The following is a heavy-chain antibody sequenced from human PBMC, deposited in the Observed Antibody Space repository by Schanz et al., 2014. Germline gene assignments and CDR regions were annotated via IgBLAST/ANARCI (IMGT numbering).Heavy chain of an antibody. V-gene: IGHV1-3*01. J-gene: IGHJ5*01. D-gene: IGHD3-16*01. CDR1: GYSFTPFP. Sequence: QVQLVQSGAEVKKPGSSVKVSCKASGYSFTPFPIHWVRQAPGQRLEWMGWINAGTGNTEYSQKFQGRVTITRDTLASTAYMDVSSLRSEDTAVYYCAKDLYNYGIFDSWGQGTLVTVSS. CDR2: INAGTGNT. CDR3: AKDLYNYGIFDS.